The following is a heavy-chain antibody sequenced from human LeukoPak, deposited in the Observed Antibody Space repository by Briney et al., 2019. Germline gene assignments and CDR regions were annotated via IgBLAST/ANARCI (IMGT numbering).Heavy chain of an antibody. CDR3: VRHDYYDSGGFDY. CDR1: GDSISTSSYF. V-gene: IGHV4-39*01. Sequence: SKTLSLTCTVSGDSISTSSYFWGWIRQPPGKGLEWIGTFQHIGSTYYNPPLKSRVIISVDTSNNQFSLKLSSVTAADTAVYYCVRHDYYDSGGFDYWGQGTLVTVSS. J-gene: IGHJ4*02. CDR2: FQHIGST. D-gene: IGHD3-22*01.